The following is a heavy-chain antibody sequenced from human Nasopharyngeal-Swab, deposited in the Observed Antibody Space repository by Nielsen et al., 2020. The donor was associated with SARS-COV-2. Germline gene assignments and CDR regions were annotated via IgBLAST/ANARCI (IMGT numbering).Heavy chain of an antibody. D-gene: IGHD3-3*01. J-gene: IGHJ5*02. CDR3: AQVSITIFGVVTTKNWFDP. CDR1: GFTFSDYY. CDR2: ISSSGSTI. V-gene: IGHV3-11*01. Sequence: GESLKISCAASGFTFSDYYMSWIRQAPGKGLEWVSYISSSGSTIYYADSVKGRFTISRDNAKNSLYLQMNSLRAEDTAVYYCAQVSITIFGVVTTKNWFDPWGQGTLVTVSS.